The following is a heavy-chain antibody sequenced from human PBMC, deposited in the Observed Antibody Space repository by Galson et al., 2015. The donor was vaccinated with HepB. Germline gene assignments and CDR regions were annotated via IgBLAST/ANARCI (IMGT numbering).Heavy chain of an antibody. J-gene: IGHJ4*02. V-gene: IGHV1-69*04. CDR3: ARDSVQYSSSWPHPYYFDY. CDR1: GGTFSSYT. CDR2: IIPILGIA. Sequence: SVKVSCKASGGTFSSYTISWVRQAPGQGLEWMGRIIPILGIANYAQKFQGRVTITADKSTSTAYMELSSLRSEDTAVYYCARDSVQYSSSWPHPYYFDYWGQGTLVTVSS. D-gene: IGHD6-13*01.